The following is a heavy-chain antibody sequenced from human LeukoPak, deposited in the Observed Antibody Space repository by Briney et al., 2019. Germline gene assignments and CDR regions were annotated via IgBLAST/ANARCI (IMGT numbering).Heavy chain of an antibody. CDR1: GGSISSYY. J-gene: IGHJ4*02. D-gene: IGHD7-27*01. CDR3: VGVQLGTSSFDY. V-gene: IGHV4-59*08. CDR2: IYYSGST. Sequence: SETLSLTCTVSGGSISSYYWSWVRQPPEKGLECIGNIYYSGSTNYNPSLKSRVTISVDTSKKQFSLKLNSVTAADTAVYYYVGVQLGTSSFDYWGQGTLVTVSS.